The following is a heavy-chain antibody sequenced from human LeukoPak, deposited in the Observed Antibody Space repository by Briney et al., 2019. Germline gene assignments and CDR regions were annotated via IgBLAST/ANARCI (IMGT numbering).Heavy chain of an antibody. CDR1: GFTFSSYG. CDR2: IRYDGSNK. D-gene: IGHD4-23*01. V-gene: IGHV3-30*02. Sequence: GGSLRLSCAASGFTFSSYGIHWVRQAPGKGLEWVAFIRYDGSNKFYADSVKGRFTISRDNSKNTLYLQMNSLRAEDTAVYYCAKGDYGGNSGAFDYWGQGTLVTVSS. CDR3: AKGDYGGNSGAFDY. J-gene: IGHJ4*02.